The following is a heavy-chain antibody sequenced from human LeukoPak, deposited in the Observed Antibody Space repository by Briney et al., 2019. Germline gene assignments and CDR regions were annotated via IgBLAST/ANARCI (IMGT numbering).Heavy chain of an antibody. Sequence: GGSLRLSCAASGFTFSGYAMSWVRQAPGKGLEWVSTISDNGGRTYYADSVKGRFTISRDNSKNTLFLQMNSLRAEDTAMYYCARGYSSSWYDWGQGTLVTVSS. V-gene: IGHV3-23*01. CDR2: ISDNGGRT. CDR3: ARGYSSSWYD. CDR1: GFTFSGYA. J-gene: IGHJ4*02. D-gene: IGHD6-13*01.